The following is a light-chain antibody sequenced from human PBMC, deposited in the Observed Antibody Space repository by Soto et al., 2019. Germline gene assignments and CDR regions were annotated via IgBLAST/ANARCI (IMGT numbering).Light chain of an antibody. Sequence: QSVLTQPASVSGSPGQSITISCTGTSSDVGSYNLVSWYQQHPGKAPKLMIYEVSKRPSGVSNRFSGSKSGNTASLTISGLQAEEEADYYCCSYAGRSTLVFGGGTKLTVL. CDR3: CSYAGRSTLV. CDR2: EVS. CDR1: SSDVGSYNL. J-gene: IGLJ2*01. V-gene: IGLV2-23*02.